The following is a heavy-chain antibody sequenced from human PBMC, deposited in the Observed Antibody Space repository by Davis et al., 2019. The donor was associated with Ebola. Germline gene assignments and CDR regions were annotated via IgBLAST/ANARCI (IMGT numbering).Heavy chain of an antibody. D-gene: IGHD2-2*02. CDR2: IWYDGSNK. Sequence: GESLKISCAASGFTFSSYGMHWVRQAPGKGLEWVAVIWYDGSNKYYADSVKGRFTISRDNSKNTLYLQMNSLRAEDTAVYYCAKERHIVVVPAAILVDYWGQGTLVTVSS. CDR3: AKERHIVVVPAAILVDY. V-gene: IGHV3-33*06. J-gene: IGHJ4*02. CDR1: GFTFSSYG.